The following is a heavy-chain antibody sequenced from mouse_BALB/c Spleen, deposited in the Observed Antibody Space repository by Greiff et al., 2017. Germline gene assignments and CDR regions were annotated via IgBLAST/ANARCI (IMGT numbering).Heavy chain of an antibody. Sequence: EVKVEESGPGLVKPSQSLSLTCTVTGYSITSDYAWNWIRQFPGNKLEWMGYISYSGSTSYNPSLKSRISITRDTSKNQFFLQLNSVTTEDTATYYCARYGNYRFAYWGQGTLVTVSA. CDR1: GYSITSDYA. J-gene: IGHJ3*01. D-gene: IGHD2-1*01. CDR2: ISYSGST. CDR3: ARYGNYRFAY. V-gene: IGHV3-2*02.